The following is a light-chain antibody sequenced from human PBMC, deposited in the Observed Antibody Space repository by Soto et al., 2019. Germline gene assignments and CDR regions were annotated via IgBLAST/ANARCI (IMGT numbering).Light chain of an antibody. CDR3: QQYGSSPRT. CDR1: QSVSSF. CDR2: DAS. Sequence: EIVLTLFSATLSLSPGERATLSCRASQSVSSFLAWYQQKPGQAPRLLIYDASNRATGIPARFSGSGSGTDFTLTVGSLEPDDFAVYYCQQYGSSPRTFGQGTKVDIK. J-gene: IGKJ1*01. V-gene: IGKV3-11*01.